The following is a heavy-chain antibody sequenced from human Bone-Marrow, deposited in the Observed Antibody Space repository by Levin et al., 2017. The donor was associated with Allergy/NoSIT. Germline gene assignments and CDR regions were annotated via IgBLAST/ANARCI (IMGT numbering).Heavy chain of an antibody. Sequence: GGSLRLSCAAFGFTFSSYTMHWVRQTPGKGLECVAIISYDGSNKVYADSVKGRFSISRDDSRDTVYLQINSLRAEDTALYYCARDRIQIWSYVGDLDHWGQGTLVTVSS. CDR2: ISYDGSNK. CDR1: GFTFSSYT. J-gene: IGHJ4*02. V-gene: IGHV3-30-3*01. D-gene: IGHD5-18*01. CDR3: ARDRIQIWSYVGDLDH.